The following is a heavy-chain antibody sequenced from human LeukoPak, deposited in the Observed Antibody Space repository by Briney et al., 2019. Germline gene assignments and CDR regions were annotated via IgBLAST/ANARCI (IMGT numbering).Heavy chain of an antibody. D-gene: IGHD1-14*01. Sequence: GGSLRLSCIVSGFTFSSYAMNWVRQAPGKGLEWVAVISGSGDNTYYADSVKGRFTISRDNSKNTLYLQMNSLRAEDTAVYYCASNLENYYYYYMDVWGKGTTVTVSS. V-gene: IGHV3-23*01. CDR2: ISGSGDNT. CDR1: GFTFSSYA. J-gene: IGHJ6*03. CDR3: ASNLENYYYYYMDV.